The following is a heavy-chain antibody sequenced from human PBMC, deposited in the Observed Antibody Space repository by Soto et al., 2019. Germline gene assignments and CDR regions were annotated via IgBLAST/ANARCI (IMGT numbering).Heavy chain of an antibody. CDR2: IYSSGST. J-gene: IGHJ4*02. D-gene: IGHD4-17*01. Sequence: QVQLQESGPGLVKPSQTLSLTCTVSGGSISSGGYYWSWIRQHPGKGLEWIGYIYSSGSTYYNPSLKSRVTISVDTSKNQCSLKLSSVTAADTAVYYCARDRSDYGDYVLDYWGQGTLVTVSS. CDR3: ARDRSDYGDYVLDY. CDR1: GGSISSGGYY. V-gene: IGHV4-31*03.